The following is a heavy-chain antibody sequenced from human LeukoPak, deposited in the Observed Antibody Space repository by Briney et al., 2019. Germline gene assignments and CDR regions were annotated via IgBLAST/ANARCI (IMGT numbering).Heavy chain of an antibody. CDR3: ARLHSTSWVPDWFDP. Sequence: SETLSLTCTVSGGSISSSSYYWGWIRQPPGKGLEWIGSIYYSGSTYYNPSRKSRVTISVDTSKNQFSLKLSSVTAADTAVYYCARLHSTSWVPDWFDPWGQGTQVTVSS. D-gene: IGHD6-6*01. CDR1: GGSISSSSYY. J-gene: IGHJ5*02. V-gene: IGHV4-39*07. CDR2: IYYSGST.